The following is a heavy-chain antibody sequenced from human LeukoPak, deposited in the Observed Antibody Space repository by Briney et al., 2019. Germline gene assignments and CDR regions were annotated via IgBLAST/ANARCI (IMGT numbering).Heavy chain of an antibody. J-gene: IGHJ4*02. D-gene: IGHD6-19*01. CDR1: EFIFSSYV. V-gene: IGHV3-23*01. CDR3: TTDSGWYEDYFDY. CDR2: ISGSGDIT. Sequence: PGGSLRLSCAAFEFIFSSYVMSWVRQAPGKGLEWISSISGSGDITYYADSVKGRFTTSRDNSKNTLVLQMNSLRAEDTAVYYCTTDSGWYEDYFDYWGQGTLVTVSS.